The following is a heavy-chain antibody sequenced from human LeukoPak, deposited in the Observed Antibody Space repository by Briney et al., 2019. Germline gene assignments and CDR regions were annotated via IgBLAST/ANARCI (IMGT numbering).Heavy chain of an antibody. D-gene: IGHD3-3*01. CDR1: GFTFSSYA. CDR2: ISGSGGST. Sequence: PGGSLRLSCAASGFTFSSYAMSWVRQAPGKGLEWVSAISGSGGSTYYADSVKGRFTISRDSSKNTLYLQMNSLRAEDTAVYYCAKNSALGGYDFWSGYYGDYYYYYMDVWGKGTTVTVSS. V-gene: IGHV3-23*01. J-gene: IGHJ6*03. CDR3: AKNSALGGYDFWSGYYGDYYYYYMDV.